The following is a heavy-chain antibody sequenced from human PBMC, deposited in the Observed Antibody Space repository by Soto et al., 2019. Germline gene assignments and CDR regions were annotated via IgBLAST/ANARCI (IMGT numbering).Heavy chain of an antibody. J-gene: IGHJ3*01. V-gene: IGHV3-23*01. D-gene: IGHD1-1*01. CDR2: ISGSGNQI. Sequence: EVQLSQSGRGLVRPGGSLRLSCAGSGFTFDDYAINWVRQAPGKGLEWVSGISGSGNQIDYTDSVAGRFIISRDDSKNTVFLQMNGLSAEDTAVYFCAKNQDWNRPDPGAFDVWGQGTTVTVTS. CDR1: GFTFDDYA. CDR3: AKNQDWNRPDPGAFDV.